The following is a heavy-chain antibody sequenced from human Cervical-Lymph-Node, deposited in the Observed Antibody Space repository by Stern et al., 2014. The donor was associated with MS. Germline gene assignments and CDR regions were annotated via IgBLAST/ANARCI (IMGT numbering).Heavy chain of an antibody. J-gene: IGHJ6*02. CDR2: MSHRLST. CDR3: ARAPCGSYCSYYYGYDV. V-gene: IGHV4-4*02. D-gene: IGHD2-21*02. CDR1: GDSISSNNW. Sequence: QVQLQESGPGLVAPSGTLSLTCGVSGDSISSNNWWRWVRKPPGKGLGWVAEMSHRLSTTSNLALNTRVSISVDKSSNQYSQNMISVTSADTSMYYGARAPCGSYCSYYYGYDVWGRGATVTVSS.